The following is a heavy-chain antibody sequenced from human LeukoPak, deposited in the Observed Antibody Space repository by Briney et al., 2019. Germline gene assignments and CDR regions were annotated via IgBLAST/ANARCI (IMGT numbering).Heavy chain of an antibody. CDR2: ISYDGSNK. CDR1: GFTFSSYG. CDR3: AKDSGIAVAGTLRAFDI. D-gene: IGHD6-19*01. Sequence: GRSLRLSCAASGFTFSSYGMHWVRQAPGKGLEWVAVISYDGSNKYFADTVKGRFTISRDNSKNTLYLQMNSLRAEDTAVYYCAKDSGIAVAGTLRAFDIWGQGTMVTVSS. J-gene: IGHJ3*02. V-gene: IGHV3-30*18.